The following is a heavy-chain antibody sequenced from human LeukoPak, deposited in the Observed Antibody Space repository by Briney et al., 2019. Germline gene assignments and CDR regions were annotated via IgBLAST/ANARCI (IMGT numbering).Heavy chain of an antibody. CDR2: INHSGST. J-gene: IGHJ4*02. D-gene: IGHD3-22*01. V-gene: IGHV4-34*01. CDR3: ARDGDSSGYYDY. Sequence: PSETLSLTCAVYGGSFSGYYWSWIRQPPGKGLEWIGEINHSGSTNYNPSLKSRVTISVDTSKNQFSLKLSSVTAADTAVYYCARDGDSSGYYDYWGQGTLVTVSS. CDR1: GGSFSGYY.